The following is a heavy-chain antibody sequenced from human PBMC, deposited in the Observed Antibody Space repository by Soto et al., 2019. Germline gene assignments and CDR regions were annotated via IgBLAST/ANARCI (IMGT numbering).Heavy chain of an antibody. CDR1: GGSISSYY. CDR2: IYYTGTT. V-gene: IGHV4-59*01. Sequence: PSETLSLTCTVSGGSISSYYWSWIRQPPGKGLEWIGYIYYTGTTKYNPSLKSRVTMSVDTSKNQFSLKLSSVTAADTAVYYCASVMPAASGFAFAIWGQGTMVTV. D-gene: IGHD2-2*01. J-gene: IGHJ3*02. CDR3: ASVMPAASGFAFAI.